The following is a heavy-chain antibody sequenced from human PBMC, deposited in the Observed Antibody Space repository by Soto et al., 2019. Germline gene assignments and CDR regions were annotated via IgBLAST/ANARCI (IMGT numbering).Heavy chain of an antibody. CDR3: ARGECVGGTCYSLAGSFYYYMDV. D-gene: IGHD2-15*01. V-gene: IGHV3-74*02. CDR1: GFTFSNYG. CDR2: INSDGSVS. J-gene: IGHJ6*03. Sequence: EVQLVESGGGLVQPGGSLRLSCAASGFTFSNYGMYWVRQAPGKGLEWVSRINSDGSVSSYADSVKGRLTISRDNVKNTLYLQMDSLRAEDTAVYYCARGECVGGTCYSLAGSFYYYMDVWGKGTTVTVFS.